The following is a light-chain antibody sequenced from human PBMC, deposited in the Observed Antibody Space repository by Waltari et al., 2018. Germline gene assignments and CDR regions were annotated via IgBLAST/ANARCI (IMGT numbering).Light chain of an antibody. V-gene: IGLV4-69*01. CDR3: QTGGHGTWV. J-gene: IGLJ3*02. CDR2: VNSDGSH. CDR1: SGHSSNV. Sequence: LVLTQSPSASASLGASVKLTCPLSSGHSSNVIAWLQQQPEKGPRYLMKVNSDGSHSKGDEIPDRFAGSSSGTERYLTISSLQSEDEADYYCQTGGHGTWVFGGGTKLTVL.